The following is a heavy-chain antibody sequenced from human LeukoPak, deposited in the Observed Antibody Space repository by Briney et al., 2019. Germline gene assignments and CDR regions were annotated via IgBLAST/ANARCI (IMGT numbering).Heavy chain of an antibody. CDR3: ARTAFDDSR. D-gene: IGHD3-16*01. Sequence: GGSLRLSCAASGFTFSSYEMNWVRQAPGKGLVWVSYISSSGSTIYYADSVKGRFTISRDNAKNSLYLQMNSLRAEDTAVYYCARTAFDDSRWGQGTLVTVSS. J-gene: IGHJ4*02. CDR1: GFTFSSYE. CDR2: ISSSGSTI. V-gene: IGHV3-48*03.